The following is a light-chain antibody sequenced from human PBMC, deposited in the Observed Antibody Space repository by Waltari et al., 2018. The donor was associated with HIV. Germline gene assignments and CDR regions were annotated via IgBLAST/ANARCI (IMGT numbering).Light chain of an antibody. J-gene: IGLJ3*02. V-gene: IGLV1-40*01. CDR2: GND. CDR3: QSFDNTLRGV. Sequence: TQPPSVSGAPGQRVTISCTGTSSNIGAGHDVHWYQQLPGTAPKLLIFGNDKRPSGGPDRFSGSKSGSSASLAITGLQPEDEGGYYCQSFDNTLRGVFGGGTKLTVL. CDR1: SSNIGAGHD.